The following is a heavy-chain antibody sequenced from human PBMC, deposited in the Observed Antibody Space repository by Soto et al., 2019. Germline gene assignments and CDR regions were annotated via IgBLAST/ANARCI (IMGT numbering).Heavy chain of an antibody. CDR3: ARDENYVIDY. J-gene: IGHJ4*02. D-gene: IGHD1-7*01. V-gene: IGHV1-18*01. Sequence: ASVKVSCKASGYIFTSYGVTWVRQAPGEGLEWMGWISGYSGDTQYAQNFQGRVTMTTDTSTNTVYMEMRSLRSDDTAVYYCARDENYVIDYWGQGTPVTVSS. CDR1: GYIFTSYG. CDR2: ISGYSGDT.